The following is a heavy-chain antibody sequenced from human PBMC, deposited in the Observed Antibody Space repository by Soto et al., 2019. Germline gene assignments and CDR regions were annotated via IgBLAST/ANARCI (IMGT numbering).Heavy chain of an antibody. CDR3: AKGAYSGNWYED. CDR1: GFTFSTYG. CDR2: ISYDGNNK. Sequence: QVQLVESGGGVVQPGRSLRLSCAASGFTFSTYGIHWVRQAPGKGLEWVAVISYDGNNKYYADSVKGRFTISRDNSKNTLYLQMNSLRAEDTAVYYCAKGAYSGNWYEDWGQGTLVTVSS. D-gene: IGHD2-21*01. V-gene: IGHV3-30*18. J-gene: IGHJ5*02.